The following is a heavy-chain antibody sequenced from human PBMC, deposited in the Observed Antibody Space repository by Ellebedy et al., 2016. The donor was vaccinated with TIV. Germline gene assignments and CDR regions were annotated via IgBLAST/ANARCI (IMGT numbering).Heavy chain of an antibody. J-gene: IGHJ4*02. CDR3: ARGRYCSSSSRGFLDY. D-gene: IGHD2-2*01. Sequence: PGGSLRLSCAASGFTFSSYSLNWVRQAPGKGLEWVANIKQDGSEKYYVDSVKGRFTISRDNAKNSLYLQMNSLRAEDTAVYYCARGRYCSSSSRGFLDYWGQGTLITVSS. CDR2: IKQDGSEK. CDR1: GFTFSSYS. V-gene: IGHV3-7*03.